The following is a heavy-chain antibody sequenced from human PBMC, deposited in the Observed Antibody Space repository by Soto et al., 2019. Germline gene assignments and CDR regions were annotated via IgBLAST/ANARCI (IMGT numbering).Heavy chain of an antibody. D-gene: IGHD3-3*01. V-gene: IGHV3-11*06. CDR2: ISSSSSYT. CDR3: EKGILRFFDYEY. Sequence: QVQLVESGGGLVKPGGSLRLSCAASGFTFSDYYMSWIRQAPGKGLEWVSYISSSSSYTNYADSVKGRFTISRDNAKNSLYRQMNSLRGEDTAVYFCEKGILRFFDYEYWGQGTLVTVSS. CDR1: GFTFSDYY. J-gene: IGHJ4*02.